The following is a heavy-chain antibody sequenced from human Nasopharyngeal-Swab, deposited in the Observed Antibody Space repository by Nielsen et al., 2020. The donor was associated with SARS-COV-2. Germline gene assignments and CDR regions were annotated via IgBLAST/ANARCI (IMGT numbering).Heavy chain of an antibody. CDR3: ATSYSGSYYDAFDI. V-gene: IGHV5-51*01. CDR2: IYPGDSDT. CDR1: GFSFTSYW. Sequence: GESLKISCKGSGFSFTSYWIGWVRQVPGKGLEWVGIIYPGDSDTRYSPSFQGQVTISADKSISTAYLQWSSLKASDTAMYYCATSYSGSYYDAFDIWGQGTMVTVSA. D-gene: IGHD1-26*01. J-gene: IGHJ3*02.